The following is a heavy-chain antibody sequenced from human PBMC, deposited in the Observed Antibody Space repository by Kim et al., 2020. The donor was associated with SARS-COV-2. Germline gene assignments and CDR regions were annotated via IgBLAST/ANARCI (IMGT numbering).Heavy chain of an antibody. V-gene: IGHV7-4-1*02. Sequence: ASVKVSCKASGYTFTNYAISWVRQAPGQGLEWMGWINTDTGNPTYAQAFTGRFVFSVDTSVSTTYLQISSLKADDTALYYCARVIWVSYRYPDSWGQGTL. CDR3: ARVIWVSYRYPDS. D-gene: IGHD3-16*02. CDR2: INTDTGNP. CDR1: GYTFTNYA. J-gene: IGHJ4*02.